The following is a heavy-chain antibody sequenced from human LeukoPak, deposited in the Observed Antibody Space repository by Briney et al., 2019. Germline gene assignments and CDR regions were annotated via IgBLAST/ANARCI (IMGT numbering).Heavy chain of an antibody. CDR1: GFTFSSFT. Sequence: PGGSLRLSCATSGFTFSSFTMNWVRQAPGKGLEWVSTISDGSRDTHYAGSVKGRFTISRDDSQNIVYLQMDSLRAEDTAIYFCAKDVRGSYDLGLFDYWGQGTLVTVSS. CDR2: ISDGSRDT. V-gene: IGHV3-23*01. D-gene: IGHD1-26*01. CDR3: AKDVRGSYDLGLFDY. J-gene: IGHJ4*02.